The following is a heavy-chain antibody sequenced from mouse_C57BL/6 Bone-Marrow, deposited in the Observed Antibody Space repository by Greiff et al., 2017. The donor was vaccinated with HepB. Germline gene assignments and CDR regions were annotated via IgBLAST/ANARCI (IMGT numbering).Heavy chain of an antibody. D-gene: IGHD2-4*01. CDR2: IYPRSGNT. J-gene: IGHJ1*03. Sequence: VQLQQSGAELARPGASVKLSCKASGYTFTSYGISWVKQRTGQGLEWIGEIYPRSGNTYYNEKFKGKATLTADKSSSTAYMELRSLTSEDSAVYVCARGGDYPYWYFDVWGTGTTVTVSS. CDR3: ARGGDYPYWYFDV. CDR1: GYTFTSYG. V-gene: IGHV1-81*01.